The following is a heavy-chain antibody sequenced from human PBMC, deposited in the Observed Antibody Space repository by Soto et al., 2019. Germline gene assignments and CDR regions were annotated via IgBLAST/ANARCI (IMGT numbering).Heavy chain of an antibody. D-gene: IGHD3-10*01. CDR2: IYWDDDK. Sequence: QITLKESGPTLVKPTQTLTLTCTFSGFSLSTSGVGVGWIRQPPGKALEWLALIYWDDDKRYSPSLKSRLTITKDTSKNQVVLTMTNMDPVDTATYYCAHVVRGVISGGWFDPWGQGTLVTVSS. V-gene: IGHV2-5*02. CDR3: AHVVRGVISGGWFDP. CDR1: GFSLSTSGVG. J-gene: IGHJ5*02.